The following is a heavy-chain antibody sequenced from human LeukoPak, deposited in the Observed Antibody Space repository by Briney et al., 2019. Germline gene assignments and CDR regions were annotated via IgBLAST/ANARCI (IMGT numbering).Heavy chain of an antibody. V-gene: IGHV4-34*01. J-gene: IGHJ6*03. CDR1: GGSFSGYY. Sequence: SETLSLTCAVYGGSFSGYYWSWIRQPPGKGLEWIGEINHSGSTNYNPSLKSRVTISVDTSKNQFSLKLSSVTAADTAVYYCARANYYDSSGYYLYYYYYYMDVWGKGTTVTVSS. D-gene: IGHD3-22*01. CDR3: ARANYYDSSGYYLYYYYYYMDV. CDR2: INHSGST.